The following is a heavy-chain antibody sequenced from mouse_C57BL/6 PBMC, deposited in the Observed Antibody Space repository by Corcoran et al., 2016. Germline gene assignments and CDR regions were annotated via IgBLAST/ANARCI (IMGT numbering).Heavy chain of an antibody. CDR3: ARRILRNYFDY. D-gene: IGHD1-1*01. CDR2: INTYSGVP. V-gene: IGHV9-3*01. CDR1: GYTFTTSG. Sequence: QIQLVQSGPELKKPGETVKISCKASGYTFTTSGMSWVKQAPGKGLKWMGWINTYSGVPTYADDFKGRFAFSLETSASTAYLQINNLKNGDTATYFCARRILRNYFDYWGQGTTLTVSS. J-gene: IGHJ2*01.